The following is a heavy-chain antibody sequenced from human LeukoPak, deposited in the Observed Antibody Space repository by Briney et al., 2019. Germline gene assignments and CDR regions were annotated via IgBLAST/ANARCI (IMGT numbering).Heavy chain of an antibody. J-gene: IGHJ2*01. D-gene: IGHD3-10*01. CDR3: AKGRGVGNTGYLDV. CDR2: ISGTGSNR. V-gene: IGHV3-23*01. CDR1: GFIFSNYG. Sequence: GGSLRLSCAASGFIFSNYGLTWVRQTPAMGLEWVSAISGTGSNREYADSVKGRFTISRDNSKNMLYLQMNSLRAEDTATYYCAKGRGVGNTGYLDVWGRGPPLTVSS.